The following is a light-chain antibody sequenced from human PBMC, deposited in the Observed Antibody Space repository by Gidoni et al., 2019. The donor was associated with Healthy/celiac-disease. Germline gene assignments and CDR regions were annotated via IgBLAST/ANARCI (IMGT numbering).Light chain of an antibody. CDR1: QSISSD. J-gene: IGKJ1*01. Sequence: DIQMTQSPSSLSASVGDRVTITCRASQSISSDLTWYQQKPGKAPKLLIYAASSLQRGVPSRFSGSGSGTDFTLTISSLQPEDFATYYCQQSYSTLWTFGQXTKVEIK. CDR2: AAS. V-gene: IGKV1-39*01. CDR3: QQSYSTLWT.